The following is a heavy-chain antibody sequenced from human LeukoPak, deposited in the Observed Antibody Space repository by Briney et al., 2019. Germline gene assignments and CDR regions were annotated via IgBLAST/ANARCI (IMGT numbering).Heavy chain of an antibody. J-gene: IGHJ4*02. D-gene: IGHD6-19*01. V-gene: IGHV1-2*02. CDR3: ARDRYSSGWYSDY. CDR2: VNPNSGGT. CDR1: GYTFTGYY. Sequence: GASVKVSCKASGYTFTGYYMHWVRQAPGQGLEWMGWVNPNSGGTNYAQKFQGRVTMTRDTSISTAYMELSRLRSDDTAVYYCARDRYSSGWYSDYWGQGTLVTVSS.